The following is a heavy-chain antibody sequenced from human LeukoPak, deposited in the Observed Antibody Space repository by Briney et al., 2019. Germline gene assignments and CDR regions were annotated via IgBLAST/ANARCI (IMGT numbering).Heavy chain of an antibody. CDR2: IRYDGSNK. Sequence: GRSLRLSCAASGFTFSSYGMHWVRQAPGKGLEWVAVIRYDGSNKYYADSVKGRFTISRDNSKNTLYLQMNSLRAEDTAVYYCARGDYYDSSGYYWVDYWGQGTLVTVSS. CDR1: GFTFSSYG. V-gene: IGHV3-33*01. CDR3: ARGDYYDSSGYYWVDY. J-gene: IGHJ4*02. D-gene: IGHD3-22*01.